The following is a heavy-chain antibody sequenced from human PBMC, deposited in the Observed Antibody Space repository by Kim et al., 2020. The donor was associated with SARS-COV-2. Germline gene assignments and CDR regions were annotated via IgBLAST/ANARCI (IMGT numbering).Heavy chain of an antibody. CDR1: GGSFSGYY. Sequence: SETLSLTCAVYGGSFSGYYWSWIRQPPGKGLEWIGEINHSGSTNYNPSLKSRVTISVDTSKNQFSLKLSSVTAADTAVYYCARARIRRTYYYGSGSKGRSYYFDYWGQGTLVTVSS. CDR3: ARARIRRTYYYGSGSKGRSYYFDY. V-gene: IGHV4-34*01. CDR2: INHSGST. D-gene: IGHD3-10*01. J-gene: IGHJ4*02.